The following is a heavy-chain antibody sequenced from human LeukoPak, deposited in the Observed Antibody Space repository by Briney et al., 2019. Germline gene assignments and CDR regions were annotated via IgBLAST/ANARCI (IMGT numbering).Heavy chain of an antibody. CDR2: IYASGST. Sequence: SETLSLTCTISGGSISNYYWSWIRQPAGKGLEWIGRIYASGSTNYNPSLKSRVTMSVDTSKNQFSLKLSSVTAADTAVHYCARGGGAYLRFDPWGQGTLVTVSS. D-gene: IGHD2/OR15-2a*01. CDR3: ARGGGAYLRFDP. CDR1: GGSISNYY. V-gene: IGHV4-4*07. J-gene: IGHJ5*01.